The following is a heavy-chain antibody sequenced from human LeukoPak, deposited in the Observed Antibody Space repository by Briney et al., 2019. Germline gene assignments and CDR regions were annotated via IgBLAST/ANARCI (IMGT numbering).Heavy chain of an antibody. J-gene: IGHJ4*02. CDR2: LNPNSGGT. D-gene: IGHD6-13*01. CDR1: GYTFTGYY. CDR3: VPSSYSSTSYYFDY. Sequence: GASVKVSCKTSGYTFTGYYMHWVRQAPGQGLEWMGWLNPNSGGTNYAQKFQGRVTMTRDTSISTAYMELSRLRSDDTAVYYCVPSSYSSTSYYFDYWGQGTLVTVSS. V-gene: IGHV1-2*02.